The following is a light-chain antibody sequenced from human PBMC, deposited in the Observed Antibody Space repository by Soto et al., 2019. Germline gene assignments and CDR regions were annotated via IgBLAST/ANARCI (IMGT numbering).Light chain of an antibody. Sequence: QSALTQPPSASGSPGQSVTISCTGTSSDVGGYNYVSWYQKHPGKAPKLMIYEVSERPSGVSDRFSGSKSGNTASLTVSGLQADDEADYYCSSYAGSNNLVFGGGTKLTVL. CDR1: SSDVGGYNY. CDR2: EVS. V-gene: IGLV2-8*01. J-gene: IGLJ3*02. CDR3: SSYAGSNNLV.